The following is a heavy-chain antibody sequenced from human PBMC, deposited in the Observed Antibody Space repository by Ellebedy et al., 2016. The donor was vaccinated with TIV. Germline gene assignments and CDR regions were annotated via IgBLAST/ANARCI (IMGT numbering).Heavy chain of an antibody. D-gene: IGHD3-22*01. CDR3: AKGRGGGSDSSAPRYYFDY. J-gene: IGHJ4*02. CDR1: GFTFNSYA. Sequence: GESLKISCAASGFTFNSYAMSWVRQAPGKGLEWVSTISNTGSRTYYADSVEGRFIISRDNSKRTLYLQMNRLRAEDTAVYYWAKGRGGGSDSSAPRYYFDYWGLGTLVTVSS. CDR2: ISNTGSRT. V-gene: IGHV3-23*01.